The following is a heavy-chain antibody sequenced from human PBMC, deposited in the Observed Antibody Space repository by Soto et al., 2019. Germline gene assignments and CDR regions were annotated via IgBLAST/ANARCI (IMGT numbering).Heavy chain of an antibody. J-gene: IGHJ4*02. Sequence: SETLSLTCTVSGGSISSSSYYWSWIRQPPGKGLEWIGEINHSGSTNYNPSLKSRVTISVDTSKNQFSLKLSSVTAADTAVYYCARGGLNYYGSGIRFDYWGQGTLVTVSS. CDR1: GGSISSSSYY. CDR3: ARGGLNYYGSGIRFDY. CDR2: INHSGST. V-gene: IGHV4-39*07. D-gene: IGHD3-10*01.